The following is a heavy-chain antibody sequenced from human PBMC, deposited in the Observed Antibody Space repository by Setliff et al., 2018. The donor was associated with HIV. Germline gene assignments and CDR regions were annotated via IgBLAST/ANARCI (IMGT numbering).Heavy chain of an antibody. CDR1: GYSISTGYN. CDR3: VRGGSWGII. V-gene: IGHV4-38-2*02. Sequence: SETLSLTCTVSGYSISTGYNWGCIRQPPGKGLEWIGSMHHSGGTYYNPSLKTRVTISLDTSKNQFSLNLSSMTAADTAVYYCVRGGSWGIIWGQGTVVTVS. D-gene: IGHD3-16*01. CDR2: MHHSGGT. J-gene: IGHJ3*02.